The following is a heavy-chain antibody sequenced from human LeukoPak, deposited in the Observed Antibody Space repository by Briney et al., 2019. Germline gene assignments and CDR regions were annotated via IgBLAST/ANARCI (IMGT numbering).Heavy chain of an antibody. V-gene: IGHV3-30-3*01. Sequence: PGRSLRLSCAASGFTFSSYAMHWVRQAPGKGLEWVAVISYDGSNKYYADSVKGRFTISRDNSKNTLYLQMNSLRAEDTAVYYXXXXXXYYDSSGYYYYWGQGTLVTVSS. CDR1: GFTFSSYA. CDR2: ISYDGSNK. D-gene: IGHD3-22*01. J-gene: IGHJ4*02. CDR3: XXXXXYYDSSGYYYY.